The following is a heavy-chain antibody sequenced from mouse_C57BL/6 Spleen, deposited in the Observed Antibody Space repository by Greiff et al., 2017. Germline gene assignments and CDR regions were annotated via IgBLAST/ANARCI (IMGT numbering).Heavy chain of an antibody. V-gene: IGHV6-6*01. CDR1: GFTFSDAW. CDR2: IRNKANNHAT. CDR3: TRRYYDYDPFAY. D-gene: IGHD2-4*01. Sequence: EVQLVESGGGLVQPGGSMKLSCAASGFTFSDAWMDWVRQSPEKGLEWVAEIRNKANNHATYYAESVKGRFTISRDDSKSSVYLQMNSVRAEDTGIYYCTRRYYDYDPFAYWGQGTLVTVSA. J-gene: IGHJ3*01.